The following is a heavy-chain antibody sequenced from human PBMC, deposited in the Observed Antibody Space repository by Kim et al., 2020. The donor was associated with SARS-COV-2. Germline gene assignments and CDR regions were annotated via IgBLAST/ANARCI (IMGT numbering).Heavy chain of an antibody. CDR3: ASLNYYDSSGYYY. Sequence: GGSLRLSCAASGFTVSSNYMSWVRQAPGKGLEWVSVIYSGGSTYYADSVKGRFAISRDNSKNTLYLQMNSLRAEDTAVYYCASLNYYDSSGYYYWGQGTL. CDR1: GFTVSSNY. D-gene: IGHD3-22*01. CDR2: IYSGGST. V-gene: IGHV3-53*01. J-gene: IGHJ4*02.